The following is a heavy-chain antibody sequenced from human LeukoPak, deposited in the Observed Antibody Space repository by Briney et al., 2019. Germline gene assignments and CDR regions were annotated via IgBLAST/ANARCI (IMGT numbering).Heavy chain of an antibody. CDR2: ISYDGSNK. D-gene: IGHD4-23*01. J-gene: IGHJ4*02. CDR3: AKERASRRGNLHFDY. V-gene: IGHV3-30*18. CDR1: GFTFSSYG. Sequence: PGGSLRLSCAASGFTFSSYGMHWVRQAPGKGLEWVAVISYDGSNKYYADSVKGRFTISRDNSKNTLYLQMNSLRAEDTAVYYCAKERASRRGNLHFDYWGQGTLVTVSS.